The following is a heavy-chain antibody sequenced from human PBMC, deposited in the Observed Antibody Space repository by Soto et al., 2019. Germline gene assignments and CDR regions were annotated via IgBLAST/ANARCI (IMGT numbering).Heavy chain of an antibody. V-gene: IGHV1-3*01. CDR2: INAGNGNT. CDR1: GYTFTSYA. CDR3: ARSPDRSIAAAGSNWFDP. D-gene: IGHD6-13*01. Sequence: QVQLVQSGAEVKKPGASVKVSCKASGYTFTSYAMHWVRQAPGQRLEWMGWINAGNGNTKYSQKFQGRVTITRDTSASTAYMELSSLRSEDTAVYYCARSPDRSIAAAGSNWFDPWGQGTLVTVSS. J-gene: IGHJ5*02.